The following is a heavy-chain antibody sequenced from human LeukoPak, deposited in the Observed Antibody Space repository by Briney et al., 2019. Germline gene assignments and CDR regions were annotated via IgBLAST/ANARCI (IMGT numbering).Heavy chain of an antibody. J-gene: IGHJ4*02. CDR2: ISGNNDNP. Sequence: ASVKVSCKASGYTFSDFGINWVRQAPGQGLEWIAWISGNNDNPNYGQKFQGRFTVTTDSSTSTAYMELRNLRSDDTAVYYCARDGTSTDDYWGQGTLVTVSS. D-gene: IGHD2-2*01. CDR3: ARDGTSTDDY. V-gene: IGHV1-18*01. CDR1: GYTFSDFG.